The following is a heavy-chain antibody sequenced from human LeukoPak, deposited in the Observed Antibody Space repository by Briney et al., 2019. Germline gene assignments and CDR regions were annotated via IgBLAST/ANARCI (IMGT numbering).Heavy chain of an antibody. V-gene: IGHV1-18*01. CDR2: ISAYNGNA. CDR3: ARDGYDILTGYKLDY. D-gene: IGHD3-9*01. Sequence: ISAYNGNAKYAQNVQGRLTLTIDTSTTTVYMDLRSLRSDDTAVYYCARDGYDILTGYKLDYWGQGTLVTVSS. J-gene: IGHJ4*02.